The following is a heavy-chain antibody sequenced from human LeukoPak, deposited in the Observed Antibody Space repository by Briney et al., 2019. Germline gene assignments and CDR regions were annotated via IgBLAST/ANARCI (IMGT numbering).Heavy chain of an antibody. CDR2: ISYDGSNK. CDR3: AKDVGGSYYYGMDV. CDR1: GFTFSSYG. Sequence: PGGSLRLSCAASGFTFSSYGMHWVRQAPGKGLEWVAFISYDGSNKYYADSVKGRFTISRDNSKNTLYLQMNSLRAEDTAVYYCAKDVGGSYYYGMDVWGQGTTVTVSS. J-gene: IGHJ6*02. D-gene: IGHD1-26*01. V-gene: IGHV3-30*18.